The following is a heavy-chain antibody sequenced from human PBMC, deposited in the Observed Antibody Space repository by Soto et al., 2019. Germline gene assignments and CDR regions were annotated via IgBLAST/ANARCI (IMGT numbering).Heavy chain of an antibody. D-gene: IGHD6-19*01. CDR2: IYNSGST. J-gene: IGHJ4*01. V-gene: IGHV4-30-2*01. Sequence: SETLSLTCAVSGGYISGGYYSWSWIRQPPGKGLEWIGFIYNSGSTYYNSSLKSRVTISVDRSKNHFFLNLTSVTAADTAVYYCARAHVMVVAGSTFDYWGHGTLVTVSS. CDR1: GGYISGGYYS. CDR3: ARAHVMVVAGSTFDY.